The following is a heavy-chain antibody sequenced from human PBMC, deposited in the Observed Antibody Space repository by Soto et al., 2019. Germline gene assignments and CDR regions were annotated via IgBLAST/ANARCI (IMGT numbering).Heavy chain of an antibody. J-gene: IGHJ4*02. CDR3: AKCLGVFYDSSGYSDY. Sequence: PGGSLRLSCAASGFTFSSYAMSWVRQAPGKGLEWVSAISGSGGSTYYADSVKGRFTISRDNSKNTLYLQMNSLRAEDTAVYYCAKCLGVFYDSSGYSDYWGQGTLVTVSS. D-gene: IGHD3-22*01. CDR2: ISGSGGST. CDR1: GFTFSSYA. V-gene: IGHV3-23*01.